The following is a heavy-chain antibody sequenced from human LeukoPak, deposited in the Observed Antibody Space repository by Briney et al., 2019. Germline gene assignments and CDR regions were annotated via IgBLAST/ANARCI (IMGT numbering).Heavy chain of an antibody. CDR2: ISSSGSGGNT. Sequence: GGSLRLSCTASGFIYSDYAMSWARQAPGKGLEWVAGISSSGSGGNTYCADSVKGRFTISRDTSKNILFLQMNTLRAEDTAIYYCAEDRTVGASYWYFDLWGRGTLVTVSS. V-gene: IGHV3-23*01. CDR1: GFIYSDYA. CDR3: AEDRTVGASYWYFDL. J-gene: IGHJ2*01. D-gene: IGHD1-26*01.